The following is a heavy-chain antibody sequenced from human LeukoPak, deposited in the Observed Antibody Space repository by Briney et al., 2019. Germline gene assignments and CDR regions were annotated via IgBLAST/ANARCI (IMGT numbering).Heavy chain of an antibody. Sequence: SETLSLTCTVSGGSISSYYWSWIRQPPGKGLEWIGYIYYSGSTNYNPSPKSRVTISVDTSKNQFSLKLSSVTAADTAVYYCARVSNRPGYSSGWHGGYYYGMDVWGQGTTVTVSS. D-gene: IGHD6-19*01. J-gene: IGHJ6*02. V-gene: IGHV4-59*01. CDR3: ARVSNRPGYSSGWHGGYYYGMDV. CDR2: IYYSGST. CDR1: GGSISSYY.